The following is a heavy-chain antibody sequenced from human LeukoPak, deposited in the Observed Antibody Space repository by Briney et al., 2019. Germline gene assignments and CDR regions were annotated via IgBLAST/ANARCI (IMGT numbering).Heavy chain of an antibody. CDR1: GFTFITYA. D-gene: IGHD2-2*01. Sequence: AGGSLRLSCVASGFTFITYAMNWVRQAPGKGLVWVSQINSDGSSTNYADSVKGRFTISRDNAKNTLYLQMNSLRAEDTAVYYCARTEYCSPTSCKYASFWGQGIMVTVSS. CDR2: INSDGSST. V-gene: IGHV3-74*01. CDR3: ARTEYCSPTSCKYASF. J-gene: IGHJ3*01.